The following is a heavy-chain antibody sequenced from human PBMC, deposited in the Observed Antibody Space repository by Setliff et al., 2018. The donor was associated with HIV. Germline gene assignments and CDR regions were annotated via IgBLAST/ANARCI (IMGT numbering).Heavy chain of an antibody. CDR1: GGSMNNYY. V-gene: IGHV4-59*01. J-gene: IGHJ4*02. CDR2: VYYSGST. Sequence: SETLSLTCTVFGGSMNNYYWNWIRQSPGKGLEWIGYVYYSGSTKYSPSLKSRVSISLDPSTKQVSLRLRSVTAADTAVYYCARDRLTYYFDYWGQGILVTVSS. D-gene: IGHD3-22*01. CDR3: ARDRLTYYFDY.